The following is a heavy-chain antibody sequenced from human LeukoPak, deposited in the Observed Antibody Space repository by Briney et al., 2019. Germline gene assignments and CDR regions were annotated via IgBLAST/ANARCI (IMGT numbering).Heavy chain of an antibody. CDR2: INPNSGGT. J-gene: IGHJ6*02. CDR1: GYTFTGYY. V-gene: IGHV1-2*02. Sequence: ASVKVSCKASGYTFTGYYMHWMRQAPGQGLEWMGWINPNSGGTNYAQKFQGRVTMTRDTSISTAYMELSRLRSDDTAVYYCARPIYYYYYGMDVWGQGTTVTVSS. CDR3: ARPIYYYYYGMDV.